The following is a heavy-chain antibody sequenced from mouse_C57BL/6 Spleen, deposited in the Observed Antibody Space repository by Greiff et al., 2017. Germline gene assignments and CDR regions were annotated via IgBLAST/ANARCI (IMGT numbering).Heavy chain of an antibody. CDR3: ASPLYLGAMDY. V-gene: IGHV3-6*01. D-gene: IGHD2-1*01. J-gene: IGHJ4*01. CDR1: GYSITSGYY. Sequence: VQLKESGPGLVKPSQSLSLTCSVTGYSITSGYYWNWIRQFPGNKLEWMGYISYDGSNNYNPSLKNRISITRDTSKNQFFLKLNSVTTEDTATYYCASPLYLGAMDYWGQGTSVTVSS. CDR2: ISYDGSN.